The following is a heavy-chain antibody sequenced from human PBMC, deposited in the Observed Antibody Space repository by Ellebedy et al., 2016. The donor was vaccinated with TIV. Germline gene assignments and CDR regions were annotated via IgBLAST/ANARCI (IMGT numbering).Heavy chain of an antibody. J-gene: IGHJ4*02. CDR1: GFTFSNYG. CDR3: AKVADYYHDSSGFPDN. Sequence: GESLKISCAASGFTFSNYGMHWVRQARGKGLEWVSVISYDGSNKYYEDSVNGRFTISRDNSKNTLYVQMNSLRAEDTAVYYCAKVADYYHDSSGFPDNWGQGTLVTVSS. D-gene: IGHD3-22*01. V-gene: IGHV3-30*18. CDR2: ISYDGSNK.